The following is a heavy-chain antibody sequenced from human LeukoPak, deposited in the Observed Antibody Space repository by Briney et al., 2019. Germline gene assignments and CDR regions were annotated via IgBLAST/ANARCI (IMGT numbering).Heavy chain of an antibody. CDR1: GGTFSSYA. J-gene: IGHJ4*02. D-gene: IGHD1-26*01. CDR3: ARDGLVGATSGYFDY. CDR2: IIPILGIA. V-gene: IGHV1-69*04. Sequence: ASVKVSCKASGGTFSSYAISWVRQAPGQGLEWMGRIIPILGIANYAQKFQGRVTITADKSTSTAYMELSSLRSEDTAVYYCARDGLVGATSGYFDYWGQGTLVTVSS.